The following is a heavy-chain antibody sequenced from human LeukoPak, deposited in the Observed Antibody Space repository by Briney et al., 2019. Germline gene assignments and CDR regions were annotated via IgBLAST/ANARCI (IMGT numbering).Heavy chain of an antibody. CDR2: ISSSSSYI. J-gene: IGHJ5*01. Sequence: GGSLRLSCAASGFTFSSYAMSWVRQAPGKGLEWVSSISSSSSYIYYADSVKGRFTISRDNAKNSLYLQMDSLRADDTAIYYCARAYSSNWYDYWGQGTLVTVSS. V-gene: IGHV3-21*04. CDR1: GFTFSSYA. CDR3: ARAYSSNWYDY. D-gene: IGHD6-13*01.